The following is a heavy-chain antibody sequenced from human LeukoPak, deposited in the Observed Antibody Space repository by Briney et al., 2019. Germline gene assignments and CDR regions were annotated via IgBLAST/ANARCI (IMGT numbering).Heavy chain of an antibody. CDR1: GFIFSSFW. CDR3: ATSYDSSGCD. CDR2: IKPDGSLQ. Sequence: AGGSLRLSCTASGFIFSSFWMAWVRQAPGKGLEWVANIKPDGSLQFYGDSVKGRFTISRDNAKNSLYLQMNNLRAEDTALYYCATSYDSSGCDWGQGTLVTVS. J-gene: IGHJ4*02. D-gene: IGHD3-22*01. V-gene: IGHV3-7*01.